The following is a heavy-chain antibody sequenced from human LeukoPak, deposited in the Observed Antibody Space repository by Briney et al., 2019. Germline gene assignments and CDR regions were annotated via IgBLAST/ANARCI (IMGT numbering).Heavy chain of an antibody. CDR2: IRYDGTDK. D-gene: IGHD4-11*01. Sequence: GGSLRLSCAASGFSFSNYGMHWVRQAPGKGLEWVTFIRYDGTDKYYADSVKGRFTISRDKSKNTLYLQMNSLRADDTAVYYCASPYRSSRGAFDIWGQGTMVTVSS. J-gene: IGHJ3*02. CDR3: ASPYRSSRGAFDI. V-gene: IGHV3-30*02. CDR1: GFSFSNYG.